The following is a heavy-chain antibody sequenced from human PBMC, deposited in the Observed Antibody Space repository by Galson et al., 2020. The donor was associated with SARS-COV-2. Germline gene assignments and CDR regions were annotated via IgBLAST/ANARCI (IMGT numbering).Heavy chain of an antibody. J-gene: IGHJ6*03. CDR1: GYTFTGYY. CDR2: INPNSGGT. D-gene: IGHD1-7*01. V-gene: IGHV1-2*04. Sequence: ASVKVSCKASGYTFTGYYMHWVRQAPGQGLEWMGRINPNSGGTNYAQKFQGWVTMTRDTSISTAYMELSRLRSDDTAVYYCARGGAAGTPYYYYYMDVWGKGTTVTVSS. CDR3: ARGGAAGTPYYYYYMDV.